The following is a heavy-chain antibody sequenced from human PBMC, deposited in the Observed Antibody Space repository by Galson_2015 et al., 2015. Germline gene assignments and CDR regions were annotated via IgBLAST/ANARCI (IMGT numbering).Heavy chain of an antibody. J-gene: IGHJ4*02. D-gene: IGHD1-26*01. CDR3: TRGTGELIDPKIDY. Sequence: SLRLSCAASGFTFGDYAMSWFRQAPGKGLEWVGFIRSKAYGGTTEYAASVKGRFTISRDDSKSIAYLQMNSLKTEDTAVYYCTRGTGELIDPKIDYWGQGTLVTVSS. CDR2: IRSKAYGGTT. CDR1: GFTFGDYA. V-gene: IGHV3-49*03.